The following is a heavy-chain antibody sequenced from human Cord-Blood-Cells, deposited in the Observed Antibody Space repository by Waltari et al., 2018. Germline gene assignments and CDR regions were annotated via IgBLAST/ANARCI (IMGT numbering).Heavy chain of an antibody. CDR1: GYTFTAYL. Sequence: EVQLVQSGAEVTKTGATVKITCKVSGYTFTAYLMHWVQQAPVKGLEWMGIGDPEDGDTIYADKFQRRVTITADTSTDTAYMELSSLRSEDTAVYYCATVDRTADNVWRKGTTVTVSS. CDR3: ATVDRTADNV. CDR2: GDPEDGDT. J-gene: IGHJ6*04. V-gene: IGHV1-69-2*01.